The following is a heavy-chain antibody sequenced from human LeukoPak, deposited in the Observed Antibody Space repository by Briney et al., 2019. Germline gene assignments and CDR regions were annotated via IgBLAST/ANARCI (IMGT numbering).Heavy chain of an antibody. CDR2: ISAYNGNT. CDR3: ARDEGTRYCSSTSCSWTFDY. J-gene: IGHJ4*02. V-gene: IGHV1-18*01. CDR1: GYTFTSYG. Sequence: ASVKVSCKASGYTFTSYGISRVRQAPGQGLEWMGWISAYNGNTNYAQKLQGRVTMTTDTSTSTAYMELRSLRSDDTAVHCCARDEGTRYCSSTSCSWTFDYWGRGTLVTVSS. D-gene: IGHD2-2*01.